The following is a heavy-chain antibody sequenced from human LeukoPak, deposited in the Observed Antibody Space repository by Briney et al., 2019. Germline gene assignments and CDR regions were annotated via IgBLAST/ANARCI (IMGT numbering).Heavy chain of an antibody. D-gene: IGHD2-21*02. CDR3: ARDSNCGGDCSLYFDY. CDR1: GYTFTSYD. Sequence: ASVKVSCKASGYTFTSYDINWVRQATGQGLEWMGWMNPNSGNTGYAQKFQGRVTMTRNTSISTAYMELSSLRSEDTAVYYCARDSNCGGDCSLYFDYWGQGTLVTVSS. J-gene: IGHJ4*02. V-gene: IGHV1-8*01. CDR2: MNPNSGNT.